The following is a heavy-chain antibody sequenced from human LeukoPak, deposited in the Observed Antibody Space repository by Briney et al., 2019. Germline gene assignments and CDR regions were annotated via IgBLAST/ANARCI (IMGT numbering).Heavy chain of an antibody. CDR3: AIGGSTSPVRLGGQYYFDY. Sequence: ASVKVSCKASGGTFSSYAISWVRLAPGQGLEWMGRIIPIFGTANYAQKFQGRVTITADKSTSTAYMELSSLRSEDTAVYYCAIGGSTSPVRLGGQYYFDYWGQGTLGTVSS. J-gene: IGHJ4*02. V-gene: IGHV1-69*06. CDR1: GGTFSSYA. CDR2: IIPIFGTA. D-gene: IGHD2-2*01.